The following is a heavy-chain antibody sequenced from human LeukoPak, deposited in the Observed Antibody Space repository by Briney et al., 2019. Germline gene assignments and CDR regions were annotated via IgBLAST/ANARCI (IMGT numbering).Heavy chain of an antibody. J-gene: IGHJ4*02. CDR3: AGDRPYYDILTGYKDPFDY. Sequence: GGSLRLSCAASGFTFSSYSMNWVRQAPGKGLEWVANIKQDGSEKYYVDSVKGRFTISRDNAKNSLYLQMNSLRAEDTAVYYCAGDRPYYDILTGYKDPFDYWGQGTLVTVSS. CDR1: GFTFSSYS. D-gene: IGHD3-9*01. V-gene: IGHV3-7*01. CDR2: IKQDGSEK.